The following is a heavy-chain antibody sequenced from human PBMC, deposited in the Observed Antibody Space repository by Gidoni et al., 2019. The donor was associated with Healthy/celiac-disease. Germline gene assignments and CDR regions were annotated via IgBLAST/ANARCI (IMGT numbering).Heavy chain of an antibody. CDR3: AHSITMIVASAFDI. CDR1: GFSLSTRGVG. D-gene: IGHD3-22*01. V-gene: IGHV2-5*02. Sequence: QITLKESGPTLVKPTQTLTLTCTFSGFSLSTRGVGVGWIRQPPGKALEWLALIYWDDDKRYSPSLKSRLTITKDTSKNQVVLTMTNMDPVDTATYYCAHSITMIVASAFDIWGQGTMVTVSS. J-gene: IGHJ3*02. CDR2: IYWDDDK.